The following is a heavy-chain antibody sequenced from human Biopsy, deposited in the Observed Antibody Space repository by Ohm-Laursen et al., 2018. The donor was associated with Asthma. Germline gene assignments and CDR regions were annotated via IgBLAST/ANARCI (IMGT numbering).Heavy chain of an antibody. D-gene: IGHD3-22*01. V-gene: IGHV3-9*01. CDR1: GFKFDDYT. J-gene: IGHJ4*02. Sequence: SLRLSCTASGFKFDDYTMHWVRQAPGKGLEWVSGISWNSATIGYADSVEARFTISRDNAKNSVFLHMDSLRPEDTAFYYCAKVRSDWVITESFDYWGQGVLVTVSS. CDR2: ISWNSATI. CDR3: AKVRSDWVITESFDY.